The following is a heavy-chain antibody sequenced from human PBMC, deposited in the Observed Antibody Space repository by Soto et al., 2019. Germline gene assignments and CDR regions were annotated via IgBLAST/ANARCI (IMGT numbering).Heavy chain of an antibody. CDR3: ARDRGLDYSPDY. V-gene: IGHV3-74*01. CDR1: GFTFNSYG. CDR2: INSDGIST. D-gene: IGHD4-4*01. Sequence: PGGSLGLSCVGSGFTFNSYGMHWVRQAPGKGLVWVSRINSDGISTTYADSVKGRFTISRDNAKNTLYLQMNSLRAEDTAVYYCARDRGLDYSPDYWGQGTLVTVSS. J-gene: IGHJ4*02.